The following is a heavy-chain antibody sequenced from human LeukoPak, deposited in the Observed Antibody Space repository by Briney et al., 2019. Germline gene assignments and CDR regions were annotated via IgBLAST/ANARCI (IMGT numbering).Heavy chain of an antibody. CDR1: GGTFSSYA. D-gene: IGHD2-2*01. Sequence: SVKVSCKASGGTFSSYAISWVRQAPGQGLEWMGRIIPIFGTANYAQKFQGGVTITTDESTSTAYMELSRLRSDDTAVYYCARAGVVPAATDFDYWGQGTLVTVSS. CDR2: IIPIFGTA. CDR3: ARAGVVPAATDFDY. J-gene: IGHJ4*02. V-gene: IGHV1-69*05.